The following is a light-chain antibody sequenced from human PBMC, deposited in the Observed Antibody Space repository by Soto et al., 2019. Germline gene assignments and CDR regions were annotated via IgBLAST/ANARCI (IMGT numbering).Light chain of an antibody. CDR2: GAS. CDR1: QSVSSN. J-gene: IGKJ1*01. Sequence: EIVMTQSPATLSVSPGERATLSCRASQSVSSNLAWYRQKPGQAPRLLIYGASTRATGVPARFSGGGSGTEFTLTISSLQSEDFAVYYCQQYNNWPWTFGQGTKVDI. V-gene: IGKV3-15*01. CDR3: QQYNNWPWT.